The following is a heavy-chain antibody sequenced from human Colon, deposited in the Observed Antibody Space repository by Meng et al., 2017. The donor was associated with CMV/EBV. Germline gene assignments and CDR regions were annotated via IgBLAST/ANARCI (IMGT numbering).Heavy chain of an antibody. Sequence: ASVKVSCKASGYTFTTYGITWVRQAPGQGLEWMGLISPYNGNTKSAQRVQDRVTMTTDTSTSTAYMELRSLRSDDTAVYYCARVVVVPADYYTMDVWGQGTPVTVSS. CDR2: ISPYNGNT. D-gene: IGHD2-2*01. CDR3: ARVVVVPADYYTMDV. V-gene: IGHV1-18*01. CDR1: GYTFTTYG. J-gene: IGHJ6*02.